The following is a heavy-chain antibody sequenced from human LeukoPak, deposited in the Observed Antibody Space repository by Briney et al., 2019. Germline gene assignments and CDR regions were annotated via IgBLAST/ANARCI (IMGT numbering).Heavy chain of an antibody. V-gene: IGHV3-21*04. Sequence: GGSLRLSCAASGFTFSSYSMNWVRQAPGKGLEWVSSINSSSGYIYYADSVKGRFTISRDNAKNSLYLQMNSLRAEDTALYYCAKDSGYDTPFRYMDVWGKGTTVTISS. J-gene: IGHJ6*03. D-gene: IGHD5-12*01. CDR2: INSSSGYI. CDR3: AKDSGYDTPFRYMDV. CDR1: GFTFSSYS.